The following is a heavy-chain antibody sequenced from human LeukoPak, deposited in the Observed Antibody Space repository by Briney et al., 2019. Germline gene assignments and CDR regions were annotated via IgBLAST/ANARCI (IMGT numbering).Heavy chain of an antibody. V-gene: IGHV4-59*01. D-gene: IGHD5-12*01. CDR2: IYYSGST. J-gene: IGHJ4*02. CDR3: AKSNGYGLTDY. CDR1: GGSISSDY. Sequence: PESLSLTCTVAGGSISSDYWSWIRQPPGKGLGWVGYIYYSGSTNYNPSLKSRVTLSVEPSKKQFSRTLSSVSAADTAAYYCAKSNGYGLTDYWGQGTLVTASS.